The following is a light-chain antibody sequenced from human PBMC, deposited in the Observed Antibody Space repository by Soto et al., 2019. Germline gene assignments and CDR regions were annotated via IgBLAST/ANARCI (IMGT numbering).Light chain of an antibody. J-gene: IGKJ1*01. CDR3: QQSYRSSWT. CDR2: RTS. Sequence: DIQLTQSPSSLSASVGDRVTITCRASQSISKSLNWYQQKPGKAPNLLIYRTSILQSGVPSRFSGRGAGTGVALTIRNLQREEFASYYCQQSYRSSWTFGQGTRVDI. V-gene: IGKV1-39*01. CDR1: QSISKS.